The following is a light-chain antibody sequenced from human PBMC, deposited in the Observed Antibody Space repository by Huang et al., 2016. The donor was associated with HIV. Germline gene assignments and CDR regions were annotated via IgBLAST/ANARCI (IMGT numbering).Light chain of an antibody. CDR2: NAS. Sequence: IIMTQSPATLSVSPGEGATLSCRASQSVSSNLAWYQQRPGQAPRLLVYNASPRATGIPVRFSGSGSGTEFTLNISSLQSEDFAVYYCHQYNNWPPRDTFGPGTKMEIK. V-gene: IGKV3-15*01. J-gene: IGKJ3*01. CDR3: HQYNNWPPRDT. CDR1: QSVSSN.